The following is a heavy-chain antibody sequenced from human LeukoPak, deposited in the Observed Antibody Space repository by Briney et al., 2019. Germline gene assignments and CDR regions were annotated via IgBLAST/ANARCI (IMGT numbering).Heavy chain of an antibody. Sequence: PGRSLTLSCAASGFTFDDYAMHWVRQAPGKGLEWVSGLSWNSGSIAYADSVKGRFTISRDNAKNSLYLQMNSLRAGDTALYYCAKDKPRGATVLVYAFDIWGQGTMVTVSS. CDR3: AKDKPRGATVLVYAFDI. D-gene: IGHD1-26*01. CDR1: GFTFDDYA. CDR2: LSWNSGSI. J-gene: IGHJ3*02. V-gene: IGHV3-9*01.